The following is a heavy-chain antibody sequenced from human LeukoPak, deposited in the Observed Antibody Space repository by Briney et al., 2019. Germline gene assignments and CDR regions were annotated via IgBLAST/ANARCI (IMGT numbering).Heavy chain of an antibody. CDR3: ARDVYGDWHFDY. V-gene: IGHV3-66*02. CDR1: GFTVSSTY. Sequence: PGGSLRLSCAASGFTVSSTYMSWVRQAPGKGLEWVSAIYSGGSTYYADSVRGRFTISRDKSENTLHLQMNSLRTEDTAVYYCARDVYGDWHFDYWGQGTLVTVYS. CDR2: IYSGGST. D-gene: IGHD4-17*01. J-gene: IGHJ4*02.